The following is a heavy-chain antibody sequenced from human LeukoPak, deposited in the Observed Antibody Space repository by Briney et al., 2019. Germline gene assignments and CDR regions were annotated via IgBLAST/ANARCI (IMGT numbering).Heavy chain of an antibody. D-gene: IGHD6-19*01. V-gene: IGHV1-18*01. CDR1: GYTFTSYG. J-gene: IGHJ4*02. Sequence: GASVKVSCKASGYTFTSYGISWVRQAPGQGLEWMGWISAYNGNTNYAQKLQGRVTMTTDTSTSTAYMELRSLRSDDTAVYYCARVPEGYSSGWYLYWGQGTLVTVSS. CDR2: ISAYNGNT. CDR3: ARVPEGYSSGWYLY.